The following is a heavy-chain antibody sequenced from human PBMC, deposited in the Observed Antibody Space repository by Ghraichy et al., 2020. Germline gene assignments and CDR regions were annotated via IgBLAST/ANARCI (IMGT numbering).Heavy chain of an antibody. V-gene: IGHV4-59*01. J-gene: IGHJ5*02. CDR3: ARTMPGAYDFWSGANWFDP. CDR1: GGSISGYY. D-gene: IGHD3-3*01. CDR2: VYYSGTT. Sequence: SETLSLTCTVSGGSISGYYWSWIRQPPGEGLEWIGYVYYSGTTSYNPSLKSRVTISVDTSKNQFSLKLTSVTVTDTAVYYCARTMPGAYDFWSGANWFDPWGQGTLVTVSS.